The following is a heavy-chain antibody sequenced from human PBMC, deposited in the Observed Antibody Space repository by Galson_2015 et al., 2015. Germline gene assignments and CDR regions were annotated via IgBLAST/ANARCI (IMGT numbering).Heavy chain of an antibody. CDR1: GFTFGGSA. CDR3: TRHPHSGSYYLFDY. J-gene: IGHJ4*02. Sequence: SLRLSCAASGFTFGGSAMHWVRQASGKGLEWVGRIRSKANSYATAYAASVKGRFTISRDDSKNTAYLQMNSLKTEDTAVYYCTRHPHSGSYYLFDYWGQGTLVTVSS. D-gene: IGHD1-26*01. CDR2: IRSKANSYAT. V-gene: IGHV3-73*01.